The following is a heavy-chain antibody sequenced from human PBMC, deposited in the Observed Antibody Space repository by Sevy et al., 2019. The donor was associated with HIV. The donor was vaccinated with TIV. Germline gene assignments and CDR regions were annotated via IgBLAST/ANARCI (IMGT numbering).Heavy chain of an antibody. CDR3: ASQLGIGAFDI. Sequence: GESLKISCAASGLSVSRNYLSWVHQAPGKGLEWVSVIYAGGSTYYADSVKGRFTVSRDKAKNTLYYQMNSLRAEDTAVYYCASQLGIGAFDIWGQGTMVTVSS. CDR1: GLSVSRNY. D-gene: IGHD7-27*01. CDR2: IYAGGST. V-gene: IGHV3-53*01. J-gene: IGHJ3*02.